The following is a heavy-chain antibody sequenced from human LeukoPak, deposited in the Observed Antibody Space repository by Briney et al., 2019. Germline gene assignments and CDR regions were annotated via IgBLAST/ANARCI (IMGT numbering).Heavy chain of an antibody. CDR2: IYYSGST. CDR1: GGSINSYY. V-gene: IGHV4-59*01. Sequence: PSETLSLTCTVSGGSINSYYWSWIRQPPGKGLEWIGYIYYSGSTNYNPSLKSRVTISVDTSKNQFSLKLSSVTAADTAVYYCARGADFWSGYSKKYYFDYWGQRTLVTVSS. D-gene: IGHD3-3*01. CDR3: ARGADFWSGYSKKYYFDY. J-gene: IGHJ4*02.